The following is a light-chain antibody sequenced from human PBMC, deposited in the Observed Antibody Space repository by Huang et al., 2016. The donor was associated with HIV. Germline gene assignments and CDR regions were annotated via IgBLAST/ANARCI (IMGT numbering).Light chain of an antibody. Sequence: DIQMTQSPSSLSASVGDRVTITCRASQRISSYLNWYQQKPGKAPKLLIYAASSLQSGVPSRFSGSGSGTDVTLTISSLQPEDFATYYCQQSYSTSWTFGQGTKVEIK. J-gene: IGKJ1*01. CDR3: QQSYSTSWT. CDR2: AAS. V-gene: IGKV1-39*01. CDR1: QRISSY.